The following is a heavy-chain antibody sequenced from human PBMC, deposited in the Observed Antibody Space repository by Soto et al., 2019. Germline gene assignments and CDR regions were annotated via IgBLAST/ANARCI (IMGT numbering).Heavy chain of an antibody. J-gene: IGHJ2*01. CDR1: GFTFSSYA. Sequence: QVQLVESGGGVVQPGRSLRLSCAASGFTFSSYARHWVRHAPGKGLEWVAVISYDGSNKYYADSVKGRFTISRDNSKNTLYLQMNSLRAEDTAVYYCASTGTAMVPSYWYFDLWGRGTLVTVSS. V-gene: IGHV3-30-3*01. D-gene: IGHD5-18*01. CDR3: ASTGTAMVPSYWYFDL. CDR2: ISYDGSNK.